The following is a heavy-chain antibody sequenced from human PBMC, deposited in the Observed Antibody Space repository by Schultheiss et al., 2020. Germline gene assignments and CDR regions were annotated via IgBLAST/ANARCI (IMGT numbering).Heavy chain of an antibody. Sequence: GSVKVSCKASGYTFTGYYMHWVRQAPGQRLEWMGWINAGNGNTKYSQKFQGRVTITRDTSASTAYMELSSLRSEDTAVYYCARLVGASPWFDPWGQGTLVTVAS. V-gene: IGHV1/OR15-3*02. D-gene: IGHD1-26*01. J-gene: IGHJ5*02. CDR1: GYTFTGYY. CDR2: INAGNGNT. CDR3: ARLVGASPWFDP.